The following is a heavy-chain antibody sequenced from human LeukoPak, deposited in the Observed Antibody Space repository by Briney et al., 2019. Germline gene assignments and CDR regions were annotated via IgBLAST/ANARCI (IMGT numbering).Heavy chain of an antibody. CDR1: GGSFSGYY. V-gene: IGHV4-34*01. Sequence: KPSETLSLTCAVYGGSFSGYYWSWIRQPPGKGLEWIGEINHSGSTNYNPSLKSRVTISVDTSKNQFSLKLSSVTAADTAVYYCARKAVDTAMAFDYWGQGTLVTVSS. J-gene: IGHJ4*02. CDR3: ARKAVDTAMAFDY. CDR2: INHSGST. D-gene: IGHD5-18*01.